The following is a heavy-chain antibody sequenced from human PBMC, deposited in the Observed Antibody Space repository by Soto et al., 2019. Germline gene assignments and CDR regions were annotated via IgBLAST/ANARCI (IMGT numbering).Heavy chain of an antibody. D-gene: IGHD6-19*01. V-gene: IGHV4-59*01. CDR1: GGSINSYY. Sequence: ETLSLTCTVSGGSINSYYWSWIRQPPGKGLEWIGYIYYSGSTSYSPSLESRVTISVDTSKNQFSLKLSSVTAADTAVYYCAKDKGSGWADLDYWGQGTLVTVSS. CDR2: IYYSGST. J-gene: IGHJ4*02. CDR3: AKDKGSGWADLDY.